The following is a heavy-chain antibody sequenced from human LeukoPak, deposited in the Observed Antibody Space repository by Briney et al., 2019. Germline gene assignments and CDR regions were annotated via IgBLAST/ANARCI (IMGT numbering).Heavy chain of an antibody. Sequence: SETLSLTCSVSGGSISSQYWSWTRQPPGRGLEWIGYISYSGSTKYNPSLKSRVTISVDTSKNQFSLKVNSMTAADTSVYYCARLRFLEWLFPWFDPWGQGILVTVSS. J-gene: IGHJ5*02. CDR2: ISYSGST. D-gene: IGHD3-3*01. CDR1: GGSISSQY. CDR3: ARLRFLEWLFPWFDP. V-gene: IGHV4-59*08.